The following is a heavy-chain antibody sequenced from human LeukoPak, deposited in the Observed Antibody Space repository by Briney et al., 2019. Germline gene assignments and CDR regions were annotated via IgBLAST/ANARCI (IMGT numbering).Heavy chain of an antibody. V-gene: IGHV3-23*01. J-gene: IGHJ4*02. D-gene: IGHD5-18*01. CDR3: AFYSYGYRDFDY. Sequence: GGSLRLSCAASGFTFSSYAMSWVRQAPGKGLEWVSAISGSGGSTYYADSVKGRFTISRDNAKNSLYLQMNSLRAEDTALYYCAFYSYGYRDFDYWGQGTLVTVSS. CDR1: GFTFSSYA. CDR2: ISGSGGST.